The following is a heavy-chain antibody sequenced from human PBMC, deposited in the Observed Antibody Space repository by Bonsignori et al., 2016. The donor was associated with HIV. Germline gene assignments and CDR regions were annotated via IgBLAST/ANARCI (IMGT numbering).Heavy chain of an antibody. D-gene: IGHD3-3*01. CDR2: IRYDGTNI. CDR3: AKDAVTVFGLRDYSYSYMDV. J-gene: IGHJ6*03. CDR1: GLTFSYYG. V-gene: IGHV3-30*02. Sequence: GGSLRLSCELPGLTFSYYGMHWVRQAPGKGLEWVAFIRYDGTNIHYSDSVKGRFTISRDNSKNTLYLQMNNVRAEDTAVYYCAKDAVTVFGLRDYSYSYMDVWGKGTTVTVSS.